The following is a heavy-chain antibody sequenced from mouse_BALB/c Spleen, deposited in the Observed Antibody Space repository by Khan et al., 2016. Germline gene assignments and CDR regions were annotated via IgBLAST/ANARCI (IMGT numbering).Heavy chain of an antibody. CDR3: ARDYYGSIFFDY. D-gene: IGHD1-1*01. CDR2: INYSGGT. V-gene: IGHV3-2*02. J-gene: IGHJ3*01. Sequence: EVQLQESGPGLVKPSQSLSLTCTVTGYSITSDYAWNWIRQFPGDKLEWMAYINYSGGTSYNPSLKSRISITRDTSKNQFFLQLNSVTAEDTATYYCARDYYGSIFFDYWGQGTLVTVSA. CDR1: GYSITSDYA.